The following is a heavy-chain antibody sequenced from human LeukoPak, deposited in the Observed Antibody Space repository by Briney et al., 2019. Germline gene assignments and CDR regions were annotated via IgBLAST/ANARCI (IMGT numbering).Heavy chain of an antibody. D-gene: IGHD1-26*01. Sequence: GGSLRLSCAASGFTFSSYEMNWVRQAPGKWLEWVSYISSSGSTIYYADSVKGRFTISRDNAKNSLYLQMNSLRAEDTAVYYCARDYLSEGGFDYWGQGTLVTVSS. CDR3: ARDYLSEGGFDY. CDR1: GFTFSSYE. J-gene: IGHJ4*02. CDR2: ISSSGSTI. V-gene: IGHV3-48*03.